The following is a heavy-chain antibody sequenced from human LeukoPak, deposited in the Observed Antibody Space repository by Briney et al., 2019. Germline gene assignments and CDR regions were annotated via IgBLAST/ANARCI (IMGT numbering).Heavy chain of an antibody. CDR2: ISYTGTYI. CDR3: VRDRGTYRPIDY. J-gene: IGHJ4*02. D-gene: IGHD1-26*01. CDR1: AFSLNAYN. Sequence: KSGGSLRLSCAASAFSLNAYNMNWVRQAPGKGLEWVSSISYTGTYIHYADSVKGRFTISRDNAQNSLYLQMNSLRAEDTAIYYCVRDRGTYRPIDYWGQGTLVIVSS. V-gene: IGHV3-21*04.